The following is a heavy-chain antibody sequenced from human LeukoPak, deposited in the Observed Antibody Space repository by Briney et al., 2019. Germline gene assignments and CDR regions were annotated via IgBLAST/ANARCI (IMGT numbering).Heavy chain of an antibody. J-gene: IGHJ6*04. CDR2: ISSSSSYI. D-gene: IGHD3-10*02. CDR3: AELGITMIGGV. Sequence: PGGSLRLSCAASGFIFSSYEMSWVRQAPGKGLEWVSSISSSSSYIYYADSVKGRFTISRDNAKNSLYLQMNSLRAEDTAVYYCAELGITMIGGVWGKGTTVTISS. V-gene: IGHV3-21*01. CDR1: GFIFSSYE.